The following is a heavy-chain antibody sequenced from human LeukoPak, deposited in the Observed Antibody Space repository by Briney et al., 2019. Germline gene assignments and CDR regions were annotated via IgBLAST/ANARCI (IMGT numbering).Heavy chain of an antibody. CDR1: GFTFSSYG. D-gene: IGHD2-2*01. Sequence: GGSLRLSCAASGFTFSSYGMHWVRQAPGKGLEWVAVISYDGSNKYYADSVKGRFTISRDNSKNTLYLQMNSLRAEDTAVYYCAKERGIVVVPAAEFDYWGQGTLVTVSS. CDR3: AKERGIVVVPAAEFDY. V-gene: IGHV3-30*18. CDR2: ISYDGSNK. J-gene: IGHJ4*02.